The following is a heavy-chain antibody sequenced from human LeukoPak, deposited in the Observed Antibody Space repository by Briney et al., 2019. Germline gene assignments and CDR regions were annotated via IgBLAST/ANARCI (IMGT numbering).Heavy chain of an antibody. V-gene: IGHV3-48*03. J-gene: IGHJ4*02. Sequence: GGSLRLSCAASGFTFSSYEVNWVRQAPGKGLEWVSYISSSGSTIYYADSVKGRFTISRDNAKNSLYLQMNSLRAEDTAVYYCARVPPRQLVLFDYWGQGTLVTVSS. CDR1: GFTFSSYE. CDR2: ISSSGSTI. CDR3: ARVPPRQLVLFDY. D-gene: IGHD6-13*01.